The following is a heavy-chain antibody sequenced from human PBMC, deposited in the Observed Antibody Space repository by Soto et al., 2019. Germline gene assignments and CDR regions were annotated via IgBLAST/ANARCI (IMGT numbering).Heavy chain of an antibody. Sequence: PSETLSLTCAVYGGSFSGYYWSWIRQPPGKGLEWIGEINHSGSTNYNPSLKSRVTISVDTSKNQFSLKLSSVTAADTAVYYCAALGYCSGGSCYSRGDYYHGMDVWGQGTTVTVS. CDR3: AALGYCSGGSCYSRGDYYHGMDV. V-gene: IGHV4-34*01. D-gene: IGHD2-15*01. J-gene: IGHJ6*02. CDR2: INHSGST. CDR1: GGSFSGYY.